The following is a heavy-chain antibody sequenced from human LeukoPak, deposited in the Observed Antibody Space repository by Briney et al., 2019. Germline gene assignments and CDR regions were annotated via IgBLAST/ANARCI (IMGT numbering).Heavy chain of an antibody. Sequence: SETLSLTCPVSGASLTSYYWTWIRPPPGKELEWVGYIYTSADINFNTSLKSRVTISLDASKRQFSLKLKSVSAADTAIYYCARSPFVGGVGATSWYFDLWGRGALVTVSS. CDR2: IYTSADI. J-gene: IGHJ2*01. CDR3: ARSPFVGGVGATSWYFDL. D-gene: IGHD1-26*01. V-gene: IGHV4-4*09. CDR1: GASLTSYY.